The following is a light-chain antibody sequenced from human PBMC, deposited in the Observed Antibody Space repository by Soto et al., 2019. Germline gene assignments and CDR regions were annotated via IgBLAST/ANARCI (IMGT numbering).Light chain of an antibody. CDR3: SSYTSSSLLV. CDR2: DVS. CDR1: SSDVGGYNS. Sequence: QSALTQPASVSGSPGQSITISCTGTSSDVGGYNSVSWYQQHPGKVPKLMIYDVSNRPSVVSDRFSGSKSGNTAALTISGLQAEDEGDYYCSSYTSSSLLVFGGGTELAVL. J-gene: IGLJ2*01. V-gene: IGLV2-14*01.